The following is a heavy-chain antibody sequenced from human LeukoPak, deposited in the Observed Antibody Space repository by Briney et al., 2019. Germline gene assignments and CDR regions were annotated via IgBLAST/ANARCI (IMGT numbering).Heavy chain of an antibody. Sequence: PSETLSLTCAVYGGSFSGYYWSWIRQPPGKGLEWIGEINHSGSTNYNPSLKSRVTISVDTSKNQFSLKLSSVTAADTAVYYCAGAPLGAAAAHFDYWGQGTLVTVTS. J-gene: IGHJ4*02. V-gene: IGHV4-34*01. CDR1: GGSFSGYY. CDR2: INHSGST. D-gene: IGHD6-13*01. CDR3: AGAPLGAAAAHFDY.